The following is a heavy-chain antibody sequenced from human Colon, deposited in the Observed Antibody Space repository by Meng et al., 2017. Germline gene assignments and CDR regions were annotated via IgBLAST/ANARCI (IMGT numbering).Heavy chain of an antibody. CDR3: ARDYGSGSYRDY. CDR1: GGTNSSSSYY. CDR2: IYYSGST. Sequence: HLEVQEPGPRRVQPSATLSLTCTVSGGTNSSSSYYWGRIRQPPGKGLEWIGSIYYSGSTYYNPSLKSRVTISVDTSKNQFSLKLSSVTAADTAVYYCARDYGSGSYRDYWGQGTLVTVSS. J-gene: IGHJ4*02. D-gene: IGHD3-10*01. V-gene: IGHV4-39*07.